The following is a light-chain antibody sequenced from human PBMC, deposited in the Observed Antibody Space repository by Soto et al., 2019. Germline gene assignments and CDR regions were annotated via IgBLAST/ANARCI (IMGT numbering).Light chain of an antibody. CDR2: DVS. V-gene: IGLV2-14*01. CDR1: SSDDSGYNY. J-gene: IGLJ1*01. CDR3: SSYTSSSTRV. Sequence: QSALTQPASVSGSPGQSITISCTGTSSDDSGYNYVSWYQQHPGKAPKLMIYDVSNRPSGVSNRFSGSKSGNTASLTFSGLQVEDESDYYCSSYTSSSTRVFGTGTKVTVL.